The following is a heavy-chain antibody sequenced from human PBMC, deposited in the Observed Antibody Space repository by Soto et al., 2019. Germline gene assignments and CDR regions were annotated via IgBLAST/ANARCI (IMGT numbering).Heavy chain of an antibody. CDR1: GGSFSGYY. V-gene: IGHV4-34*01. D-gene: IGHD6-19*01. Sequence: PSETLSLTCAVYGGSFSGYYWSWIRQPPGKGLEWIGEINHSGSTNYNPSLKSRVTISVDTSKNQFSLKLSSVTAADTAVYYCARGFKQWLWSEYFQHWGQGTLVTVSS. CDR3: ARGFKQWLWSEYFQH. CDR2: INHSGST. J-gene: IGHJ1*01.